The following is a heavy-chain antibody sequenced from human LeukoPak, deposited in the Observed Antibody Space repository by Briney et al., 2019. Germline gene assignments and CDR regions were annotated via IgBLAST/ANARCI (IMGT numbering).Heavy chain of an antibody. Sequence: GGSLRLSCAASEFTFDDYTMHWVRQAPGKGLEWVLCISTSSSYIYYADSVKGRFTISTDNAKNSLYLQMNSLRAEDTAVYYCARVRLQPRTLLDDAFDIWGQGTMVTVSS. V-gene: IGHV3-21*01. J-gene: IGHJ3*02. D-gene: IGHD1-14*01. CDR1: EFTFDDYT. CDR2: ISTSSSYI. CDR3: ARVRLQPRTLLDDAFDI.